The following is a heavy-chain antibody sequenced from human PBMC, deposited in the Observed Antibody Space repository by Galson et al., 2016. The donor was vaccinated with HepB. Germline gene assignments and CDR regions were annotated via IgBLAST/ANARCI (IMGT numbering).Heavy chain of an antibody. CDR3: ARDLLSRIAAQAGGV. CDR1: GYSFTSYA. J-gene: IGHJ6*02. V-gene: IGHV1-3*01. CDR2: INGANGNT. Sequence: SVKVSCKASGYSFTSYAIHWVRQAPGQRLEWMGRINGANGNTKYSQKFQGRVTISRDTSATTAYMELSSLGFEDTAVYYCARDLLSRIAAQAGGVWGQGTTGTVSS. D-gene: IGHD6-6*01.